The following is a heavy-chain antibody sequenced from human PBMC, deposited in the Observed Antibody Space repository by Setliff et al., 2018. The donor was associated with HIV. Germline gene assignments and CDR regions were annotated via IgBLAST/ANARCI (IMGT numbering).Heavy chain of an antibody. V-gene: IGHV3-33*06. J-gene: IGHJ4*02. Sequence: GSLRLSCAASGFTFSSYGMHWVRQAPGKGLEWVAVIWYDGSNKYYADSVKGRFTISRDNSKNTLYLQMNSLRAEDTAVYYCAKKTAAYTSGSWLHYWGQGTLVTVSS. CDR1: GFTFSSYG. CDR2: IWYDGSNK. CDR3: AKKTAAYTSGSWLHY. D-gene: IGHD3-10*01.